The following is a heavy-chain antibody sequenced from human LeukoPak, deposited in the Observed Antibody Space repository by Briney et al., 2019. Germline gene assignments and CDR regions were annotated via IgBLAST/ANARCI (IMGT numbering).Heavy chain of an antibody. V-gene: IGHV3-23*01. J-gene: IGHJ4*02. Sequence: GRSLRLSCAASGFTFSSYATSWVRQAPGKGLEWVSAISGSGGSTYYADSVKGRFTISRDNSKNTLYLQMNSLRAEDTAVYYCAKGLYASGWSDFDYWGQGTLVTVSS. D-gene: IGHD6-19*01. CDR3: AKGLYASGWSDFDY. CDR2: ISGSGGST. CDR1: GFTFSSYA.